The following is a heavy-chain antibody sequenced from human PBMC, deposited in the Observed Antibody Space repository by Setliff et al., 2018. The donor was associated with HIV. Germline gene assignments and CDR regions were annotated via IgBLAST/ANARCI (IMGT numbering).Heavy chain of an antibody. CDR1: GYTFSSYG. J-gene: IGHJ4*02. V-gene: IGHV1-18*01. CDR3: ARDPRYTSVWFRNGGVDF. Sequence: GASVKVSCKASGYTFSSYGISWVRRAPGQGLEWVGWVSNEGDTNYAQKYQDRVTLTTDTTTTTAYMELRGLRSDDTAVYYCARDPRYTSVWFRNGGVDFWGQGTLVTVSS. D-gene: IGHD6-19*01. CDR2: VSNEGDT.